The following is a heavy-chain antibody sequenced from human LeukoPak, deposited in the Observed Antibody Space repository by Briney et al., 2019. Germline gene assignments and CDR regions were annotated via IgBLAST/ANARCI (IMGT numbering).Heavy chain of an antibody. Sequence: GGSLRLSCAASGFTFSSYSMNWVRQAPGKGLEWVSSITSTSSYMYYADSVKGRFTISRDNAQNSLYLHMSSLRAEDTAVYYCARDPYSGGYGDDYYYYMDVWGKGTTVTISS. CDR1: GFTFSSYS. CDR2: ITSTSSYM. V-gene: IGHV3-21*01. D-gene: IGHD1-26*01. CDR3: ARDPYSGGYGDDYYYYMDV. J-gene: IGHJ6*03.